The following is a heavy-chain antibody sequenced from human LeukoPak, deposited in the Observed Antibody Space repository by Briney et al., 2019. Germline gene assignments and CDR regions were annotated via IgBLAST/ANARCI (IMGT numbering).Heavy chain of an antibody. CDR3: ARGRYYSDAFDI. J-gene: IGHJ3*02. Sequence: GGSLRLSCAASGFTFSSYSMNWVRQAPGKGLEWVSSISSSSYIYYADSVKGRFTISRDNAKNSLYLQMNSLRAEDTAVYYCARGRYYSDAFDIWGQGTMVTVS. D-gene: IGHD3-10*01. V-gene: IGHV3-21*01. CDR2: ISSSSYI. CDR1: GFTFSSYS.